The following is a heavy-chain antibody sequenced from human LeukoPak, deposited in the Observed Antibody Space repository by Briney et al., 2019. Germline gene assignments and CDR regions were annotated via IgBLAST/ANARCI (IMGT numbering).Heavy chain of an antibody. V-gene: IGHV1-46*01. CDR3: ARDSTTSSLADP. CDR1: GYTFTNYY. D-gene: IGHD2-2*01. CDR2: IHPSGGST. J-gene: IGHJ5*02. Sequence: ASVKVSCKASGYTFTNYYLHWVRQAPGQGLEWMGIIHPSGGSTAYAQKFQGRVTMTRDTSTSTVCMELSSLRSEDTAVYYCARDSTTSSLADPWGQGTLVTVSS.